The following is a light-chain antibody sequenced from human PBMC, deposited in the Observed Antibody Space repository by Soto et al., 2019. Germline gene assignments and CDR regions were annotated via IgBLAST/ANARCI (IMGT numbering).Light chain of an antibody. CDR3: SSYTTSSSVV. CDR2: DLT. J-gene: IGLJ2*01. Sequence: QSALTQPASVSGSLGQSITISCTGTSSDVGAYNYVSWYQQHPGKVPKLMIYDLTHRPSGVSNRFSGSKSGNTASLTISGLQAEDEADYFCSSYTTSSSVVFGGGTKLT. CDR1: SSDVGAYNY. V-gene: IGLV2-14*01.